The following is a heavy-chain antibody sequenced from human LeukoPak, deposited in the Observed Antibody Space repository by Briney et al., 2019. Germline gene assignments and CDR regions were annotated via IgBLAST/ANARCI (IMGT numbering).Heavy chain of an antibody. CDR3: ENRWGTKVLGNNIDM. V-gene: IGHV3-30*02. D-gene: IGHD2-8*01. CDR2: LQNHGGEI. CDR1: GFIFSNYG. J-gene: IGHJ3*02. Sequence: GGSLRLSCATSGFIFSNYGMHWVRQAPDKGREWVAFLQNHGGEIHSAASVAGRFTISNDKSKNTLYPQISSLRPDATVVYCCENRWGTKVLGNNIDMWGQGTLVTVSS.